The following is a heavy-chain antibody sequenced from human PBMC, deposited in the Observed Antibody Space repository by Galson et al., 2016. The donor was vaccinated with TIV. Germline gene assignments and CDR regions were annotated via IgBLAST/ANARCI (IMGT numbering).Heavy chain of an antibody. Sequence: PALVKPTQTLTLTCTFSGFSLSTRRVGVGWIRQPPGKALEWLALIYWDDDKRYSPSLKNRLTITKDTSKNQVVLTMTNMDPVDTATYYCAHANLQWLIQAFDFWGQGTLVTVSS. CDR1: GFSLSTRRVG. V-gene: IGHV2-5*02. J-gene: IGHJ4*02. CDR3: AHANLQWLIQAFDF. CDR2: IYWDDDK. D-gene: IGHD6-19*01.